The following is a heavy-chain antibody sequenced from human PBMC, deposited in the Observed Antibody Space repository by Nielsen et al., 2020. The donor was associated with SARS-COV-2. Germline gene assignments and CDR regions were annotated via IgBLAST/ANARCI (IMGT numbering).Heavy chain of an antibody. D-gene: IGHD4-17*01. CDR3: AKLGNGYGDYFDY. J-gene: IGHJ4*02. CDR1: EFTFDDYA. Sequence: SLKISCAASEFTFDDYAMHWVRQAPGKGLEWVSGISWNSGSIGYADSVKGRFTISRDNAKNSLYLQMNSLRAEDTALYYCAKLGNGYGDYFDYWGQGTLVTVSS. CDR2: ISWNSGSI. V-gene: IGHV3-9*01.